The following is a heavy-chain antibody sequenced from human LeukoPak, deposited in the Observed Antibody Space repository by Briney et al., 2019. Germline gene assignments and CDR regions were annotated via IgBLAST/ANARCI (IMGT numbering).Heavy chain of an antibody. CDR2: IIPLFGTA. Sequence: SVKVSCKASGGTFSTYAVNWVRQAPGQGLEWMGGIIPLFGTANYAQKFRGRVTITTDESTSTAYMELSSLRSEDTAIYYCARVFARGGETTGSYYYYWGQGTLVTVSS. D-gene: IGHD3-10*01. V-gene: IGHV1-69*05. CDR1: GGTFSTYA. J-gene: IGHJ4*02. CDR3: ARVFARGGETTGSYYYY.